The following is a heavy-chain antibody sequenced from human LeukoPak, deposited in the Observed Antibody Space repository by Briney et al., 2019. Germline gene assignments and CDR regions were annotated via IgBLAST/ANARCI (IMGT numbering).Heavy chain of an antibody. CDR2: MKPKSGNT. CDR3: ARAGDGDYAF. D-gene: IGHD4-17*01. CDR1: GYTFTSYD. Sequence: ASVKVSCKASGYTFTSYDINWVRQATGQGLEWMGWMKPKSGNTGYAQKFQGRVTITRNTSISTAYMELSSLRSEDTAVYYCARAGDGDYAFWGQGTLVTVSS. J-gene: IGHJ4*02. V-gene: IGHV1-8*01.